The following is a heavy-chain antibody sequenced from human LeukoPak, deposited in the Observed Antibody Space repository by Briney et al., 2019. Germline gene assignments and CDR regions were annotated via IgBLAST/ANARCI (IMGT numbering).Heavy chain of an antibody. CDR3: ARGGRYYYDSSGYYTGAARFDY. V-gene: IGHV4-38-2*02. Sequence: SETLSLTCTVSGYSISSGYYWGWIRQPPGKGLEWIGSIYHSGSTYYNPSLKSRVTISVDTSKNQFSLKLSSVTAADTAVYYCARGGRYYYDSSGYYTGAARFDYWGQGTLVTVSS. CDR2: IYHSGST. J-gene: IGHJ4*02. CDR1: GYSISSGYY. D-gene: IGHD3-22*01.